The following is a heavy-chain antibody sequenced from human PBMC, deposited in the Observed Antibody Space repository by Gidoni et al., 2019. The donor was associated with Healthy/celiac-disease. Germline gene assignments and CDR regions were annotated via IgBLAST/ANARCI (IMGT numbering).Heavy chain of an antibody. J-gene: IGHJ4*02. CDR2: IYTSVST. V-gene: IGHV4-4*07. Sequence: EQLQESGAGLGKPTETLSRTCTVAGGSISSYYWSWTRPPAGKGLEWIGRIYTSVSTNYHPALNSRVTMSVDTSKDQFSLTLSSVTAADSAVYYCARSIVGATFDSWGQGTLVTVSS. CDR3: ARSIVGATFDS. CDR1: GGSISSYY. D-gene: IGHD1-26*01.